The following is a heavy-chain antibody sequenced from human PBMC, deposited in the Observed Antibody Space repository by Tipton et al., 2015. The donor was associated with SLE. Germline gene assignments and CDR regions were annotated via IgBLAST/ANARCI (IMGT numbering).Heavy chain of an antibody. Sequence: TLSLTCTVSGGSISSSSYYWGWIRQPPGKGLEWIGSIYYSGRTYYNPSLKSRVTISVDTSKNQFSLKLSSVTAADTAVYYCASPMAGYWGQGTLVTVSS. CDR3: ASPMAGY. CDR1: GGSISSSSYY. CDR2: IYYSGRT. D-gene: IGHD5-24*01. J-gene: IGHJ4*02. V-gene: IGHV4-39*07.